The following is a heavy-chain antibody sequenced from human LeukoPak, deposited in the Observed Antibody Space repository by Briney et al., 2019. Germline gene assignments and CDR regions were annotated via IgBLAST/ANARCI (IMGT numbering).Heavy chain of an antibody. CDR3: ARPHSGSYTLLGY. Sequence: ASVKVSCKASGYTFTSYGISWVRQAPGQGLEWMGWINPNSGGTNYAQKFQGRVTMTRDTSISTAYMELSRLRSDDTAVYYCARPHSGSYTLLGYWGQGTLVTVSS. CDR1: GYTFTSYG. J-gene: IGHJ4*02. D-gene: IGHD1-26*01. CDR2: INPNSGGT. V-gene: IGHV1-2*02.